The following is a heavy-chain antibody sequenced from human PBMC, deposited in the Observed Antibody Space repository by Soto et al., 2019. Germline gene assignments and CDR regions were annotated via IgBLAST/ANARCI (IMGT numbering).Heavy chain of an antibody. J-gene: IGHJ6*03. D-gene: IGHD3-10*01. CDR2: ISSNGDST. Sequence: GGSLRLSCAASGLTFSTYAMHWVRQAPGKGLEYVSGISSNGDSTSYSNSVRGRFTISRDNSKDTLYLQMGSLRPEDMAVYYCGTRGYYYYYMDVWGKGTTVTVS. CDR3: GTRGYYYYYMDV. V-gene: IGHV3-64*01. CDR1: GLTFSTYA.